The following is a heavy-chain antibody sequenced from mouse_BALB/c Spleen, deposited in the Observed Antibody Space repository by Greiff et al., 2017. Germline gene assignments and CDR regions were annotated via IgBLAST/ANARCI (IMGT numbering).Heavy chain of an antibody. D-gene: IGHD1-1*01. V-gene: IGHV2-9-2*01. J-gene: IGHJ4*01. Sequence: VKLVESGPGLVAPSQSLSITCTVSGFSLTSYDISWIRQPPGKGLEWLGVIWTGGGTNYNSAFMSRLSISKDNSKSQVFLKMNSLQTDDTAIYYCVRDRYYYGSSPYAMDYWGQGTSVTVSS. CDR1: GFSLTSYD. CDR3: VRDRYYYGSSPYAMDY. CDR2: IWTGGGT.